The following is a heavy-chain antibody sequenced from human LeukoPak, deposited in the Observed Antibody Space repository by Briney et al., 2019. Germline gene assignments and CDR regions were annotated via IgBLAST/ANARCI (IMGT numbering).Heavy chain of an antibody. D-gene: IGHD3-3*01. CDR3: VRDVLPVSRSGFDQ. J-gene: IGHJ4*02. V-gene: IGHV3-9*01. Sequence: PGRSLRLSCEASGFTFDDYAMHWVRQAPGKGLEWVSTINWNSGGIGYADSVKGRFTISRDNAKNSLYLHLNSLRPEDTAFYHCVRDVLPVSRSGFDQWGQGTLVTVSS. CDR2: INWNSGGI. CDR1: GFTFDDYA.